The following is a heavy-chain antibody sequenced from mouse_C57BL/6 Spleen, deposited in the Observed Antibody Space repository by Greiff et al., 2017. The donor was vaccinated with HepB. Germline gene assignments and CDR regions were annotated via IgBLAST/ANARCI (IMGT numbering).Heavy chain of an antibody. CDR1: GYTFTDYG. Sequence: VQLQQSGAELVRPGASVTLSCKASGYTFTDYGMHWVKQTPVHGLEWIGAIDPDTGGTAYNQKFKGKAILTADKSSSTAYMELRSLTSEDSAVYYCTNGGGSSSYWYFDVWGTGTTVTVSS. CDR3: TNGGGSSSYWYFDV. D-gene: IGHD1-1*01. J-gene: IGHJ1*03. CDR2: IDPDTGGT. V-gene: IGHV1-15*01.